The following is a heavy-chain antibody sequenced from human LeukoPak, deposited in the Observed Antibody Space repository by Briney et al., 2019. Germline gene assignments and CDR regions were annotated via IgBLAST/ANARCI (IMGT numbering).Heavy chain of an antibody. CDR3: AHSKRGGGYYINAFAV. Sequence: SETLSLTCTVSGASTSAYYWSWIRQPPGKGLEWIGYSYSGGNANYNPSLKSRVTISIDTSENQFSLRLTSVAAADTAIYFCAHSKRGGGYYINAFAVWGQGALVTISS. CDR1: GASTSAYY. D-gene: IGHD1-26*01. V-gene: IGHV4-59*01. CDR2: SYSGGNA. J-gene: IGHJ3*01.